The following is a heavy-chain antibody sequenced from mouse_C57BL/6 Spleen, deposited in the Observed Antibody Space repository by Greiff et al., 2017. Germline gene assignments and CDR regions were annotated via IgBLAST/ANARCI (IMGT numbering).Heavy chain of an antibody. V-gene: IGHV1-82*01. Sequence: QVQLQQSGPELVKPGASVKISCKASGYAFSSSWMNWVKQRPGKGLEWIGRIYPGDGDTNYNGKFKGKATLTADKSSSTAYMQLSSLTSEDSAVYICARWGTAQATDYWGQGTTLTVSS. J-gene: IGHJ2*01. CDR1: GYAFSSSW. CDR3: ARWGTAQATDY. CDR2: IYPGDGDT. D-gene: IGHD3-2*02.